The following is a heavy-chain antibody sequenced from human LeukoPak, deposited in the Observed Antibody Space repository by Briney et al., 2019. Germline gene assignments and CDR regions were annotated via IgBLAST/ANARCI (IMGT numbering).Heavy chain of an antibody. CDR3: ASLIAAAGPDAFDI. CDR2: INHSGGST. CDR1: GYTFTSYY. V-gene: IGHV1-46*01. J-gene: IGHJ3*02. Sequence: ASVTVSCMASGYTFTSYYMHWVRQAPGQGLEWMGIINHSGGSTNYAQKFHGRVTMTRDTSTSTVYMELSSLRSEDPAVYYCASLIAAAGPDAFDIWGQGTMVTVSS. D-gene: IGHD6-13*01.